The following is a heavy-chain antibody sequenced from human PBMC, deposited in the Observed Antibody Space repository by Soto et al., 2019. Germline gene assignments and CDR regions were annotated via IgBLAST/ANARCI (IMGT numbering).Heavy chain of an antibody. V-gene: IGHV4-30-4*01. J-gene: IGHJ4*02. Sequence: QVQLQESGPGLVKPSQTLSLTCTVSGGSISSGDYYWSWIRQPPGKGLEWIGYIYYSGSTYYNPSLKRQVLIQXDTSKNQFSLKLSCVTAADTAVYYCAIYRIGYFDYWGQGTLVTVSS. CDR2: IYYSGST. CDR1: GGSISSGDYY. D-gene: IGHD3-16*02. CDR3: AIYRIGYFDY.